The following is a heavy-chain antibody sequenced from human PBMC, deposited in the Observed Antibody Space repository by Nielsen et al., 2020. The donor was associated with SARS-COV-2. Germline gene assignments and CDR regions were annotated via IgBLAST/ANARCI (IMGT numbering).Heavy chain of an antibody. CDR3: ARDRVGSSGWDYYFDY. CDR1: GFTFKSYW. D-gene: IGHD6-19*01. V-gene: IGHV3-74*01. J-gene: IGHJ4*02. Sequence: GESLKISCAASGFTFKSYWMYWVRQAPGKGPVWVSRISSDGSTTDYADSVKGRFTISRDNAKNSLYLQMNSLRAEDTAVYYCARDRVGSSGWDYYFDYWGQGTLVTVSS. CDR2: ISSDGSTT.